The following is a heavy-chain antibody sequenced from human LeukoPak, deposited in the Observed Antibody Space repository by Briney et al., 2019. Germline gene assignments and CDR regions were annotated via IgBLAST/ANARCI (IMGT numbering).Heavy chain of an antibody. D-gene: IGHD4-17*01. CDR3: ARGVGYGDYIYYYYYYMDV. J-gene: IGHJ6*03. V-gene: IGHV4-39*01. CDR1: GGSISSRSYY. Sequence: SETLSLTCTVSGGSISSRSYYWGWIRQPPGKGLEWIVSIYYTGSTYYDPSLKSRITISVDTSKNQFSLKLSSVTAADTAVYYCARGVGYGDYIYYYYYYMDVWGKGTTVTISS. CDR2: IYYTGST.